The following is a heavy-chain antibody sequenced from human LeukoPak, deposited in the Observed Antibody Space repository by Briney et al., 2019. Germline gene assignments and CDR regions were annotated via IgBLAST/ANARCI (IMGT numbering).Heavy chain of an antibody. Sequence: SETLSLTCAVSGYSISSGYYRGWIRPPPGKGLEWIGIIYHSGSTYYNPSLKSRVTISVDTSKNQFSLKRSSVTAADTAVYYCARLTYSGPHYFDYWGQGTLVTVSS. CDR1: GYSISSGYY. D-gene: IGHD4-11*01. V-gene: IGHV4-38-2*01. J-gene: IGHJ4*02. CDR2: IYHSGST. CDR3: ARLTYSGPHYFDY.